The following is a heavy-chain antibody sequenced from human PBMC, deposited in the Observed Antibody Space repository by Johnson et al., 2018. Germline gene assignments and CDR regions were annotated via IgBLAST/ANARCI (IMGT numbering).Heavy chain of an antibody. Sequence: VQLVESGGGVVQPGRSXRLSCAASGFSFSNYGMHCVRQAPGKGLEWAAVISYDGSNKYNADSVRGRFPIYRDNSKNTLYLQMNSLRVEETAVYYCAKGYCSSTRCQLEYYYHVDVWCKGTTVTVSS. J-gene: IGHJ6*03. V-gene: IGHV3-30*18. CDR3: AKGYCSSTRCQLEYYYHVDV. CDR2: ISYDGSNK. CDR1: GFSFSNYG. D-gene: IGHD2-2*01.